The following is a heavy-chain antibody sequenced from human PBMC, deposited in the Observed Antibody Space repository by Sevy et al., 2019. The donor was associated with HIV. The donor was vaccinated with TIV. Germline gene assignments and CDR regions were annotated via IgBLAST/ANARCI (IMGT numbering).Heavy chain of an antibody. V-gene: IGHV3-15*07. D-gene: IGHD5-12*01. Sequence: GGSLRLSCVASGFTFSNDWMTWVRQAPGKGLEWVGHIRSATDGGTTDYAAPVKGRFTISRHDSKNTVYLERNSLKIEDTGVYFCATLSGNYWGDWLDPWGQGTLVTVSS. CDR1: GFTFSNDW. CDR3: ATLSGNYWGDWLDP. CDR2: IRSATDGGTT. J-gene: IGHJ5*02.